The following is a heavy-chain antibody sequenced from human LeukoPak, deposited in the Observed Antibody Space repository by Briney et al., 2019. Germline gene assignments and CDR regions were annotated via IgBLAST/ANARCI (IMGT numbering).Heavy chain of an antibody. CDR2: ISGSGGST. D-gene: IGHD1-26*01. CDR3: AHTPTGIVGATGGGFDY. J-gene: IGHJ4*02. Sequence: GGSLRLSCAASGFTFSSYAMSWVRQAPGKGLEWVSAISGSGGSTYYADSVKGRFTISRDNSKNTAYLQMNSLRAEDTAVYYCAHTPTGIVGATGGGFDYWGQGTLVTVSS. V-gene: IGHV3-23*01. CDR1: GFTFSSYA.